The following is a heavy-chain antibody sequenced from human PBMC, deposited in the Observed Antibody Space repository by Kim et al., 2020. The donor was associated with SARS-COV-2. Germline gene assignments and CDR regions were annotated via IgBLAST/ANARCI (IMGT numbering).Heavy chain of an antibody. D-gene: IGHD2-21*02. J-gene: IGHJ5*02. CDR1: GGSINIDNSY. Sequence: SETLSLTCTVSGGSINIDNSYWSWIRQHPVKGLEWIGYTYYTGSTFYNPSLKSRVTISIDTSNNQFSLKLNSVTAADTAIYYCAREPGMTAPNWFDPWG. CDR2: TYYTGST. CDR3: AREPGMTAPNWFDP. V-gene: IGHV4-30-4*01.